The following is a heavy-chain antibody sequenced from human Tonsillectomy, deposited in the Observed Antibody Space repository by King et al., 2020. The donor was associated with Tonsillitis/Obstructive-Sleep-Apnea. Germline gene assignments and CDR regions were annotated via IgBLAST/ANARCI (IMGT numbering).Heavy chain of an antibody. Sequence: QLVQSGGGLIQPGGSLRLSCAASGFTVSSNYMTWVRQAPGEGLEWVSVIYSGGSTDYADSVKGRFTISRDDSNNTLYCQMNSLRAEATAVYYCARDFGYVGDYWGQGTLVTVSS. CDR1: GFTVSSNY. V-gene: IGHV3-53*01. CDR2: IYSGGST. CDR3: ARDFGYVGDY. D-gene: IGHD5-12*01. J-gene: IGHJ4*02.